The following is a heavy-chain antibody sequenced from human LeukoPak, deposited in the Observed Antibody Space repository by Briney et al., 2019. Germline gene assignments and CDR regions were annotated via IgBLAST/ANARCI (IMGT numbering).Heavy chain of an antibody. CDR2: IRSKAYGGTT. Sequence: GGSLRLSCTASGFTFGDYAMSWVRQAPGKGLEWVGFIRSKAYGGTTEYAASVKGRFTISRDDSKSIAYLQMNSLKTEDTAVYYCTRGAGSSSWYPNYYYYMDVWGKGTTVTISS. D-gene: IGHD6-13*01. CDR1: GFTFGDYA. CDR3: TRGAGSSSWYPNYYYYMDV. J-gene: IGHJ6*03. V-gene: IGHV3-49*04.